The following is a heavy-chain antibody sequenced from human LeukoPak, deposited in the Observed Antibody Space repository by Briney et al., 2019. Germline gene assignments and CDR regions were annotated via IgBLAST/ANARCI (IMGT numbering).Heavy chain of an antibody. CDR2: IYPGDSDT. V-gene: IGHV5-51*01. CDR3: ARVGGSYYEGYAFDI. Sequence: GESLKISCKGSGYSFTSYWIGWVRQMPGKGLEWMGIIYPGDSDTRYSPSLQGQVTISADKSISTAYLQWSSLKASDTAMYYCARVGGSYYEGYAFDIWGQGTMVTVSS. D-gene: IGHD1-26*01. J-gene: IGHJ3*02. CDR1: GYSFTSYW.